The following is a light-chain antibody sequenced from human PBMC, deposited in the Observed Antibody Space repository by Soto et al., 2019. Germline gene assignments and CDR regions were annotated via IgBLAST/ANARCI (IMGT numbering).Light chain of an antibody. CDR3: QQTYSLPRT. CDR2: SAS. CDR1: QTVSKF. J-gene: IGKJ1*01. V-gene: IGKV1-39*01. Sequence: DIQMTQSPSTLSGSVGDRVTITCRASQTVSKFVNWYQQKPGKVPDLLIYSASTLYSGVPSRFSGSGSGTEFTLTISNLQPEDFATYYCQQTYSLPRTFAQGTKVDIK.